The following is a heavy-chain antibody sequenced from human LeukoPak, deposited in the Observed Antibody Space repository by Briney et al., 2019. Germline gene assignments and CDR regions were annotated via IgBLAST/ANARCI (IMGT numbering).Heavy chain of an antibody. CDR1: GYTFTGYY. V-gene: IGHV1-2*02. D-gene: IGHD1-26*01. CDR2: INPNSGGT. Sequence: ASVKVSCKASGYTFTGYYMHWVRQAPGQGLEWMGWINPNSGGTNYAQKFQGRVTMTRDTSISTAYMELSRLRSDDTAVYYCARDRGSGSYYSNLYYYYYYMDVWGKGTTVTVSS. CDR3: ARDRGSGSYYSNLYYYYYYMDV. J-gene: IGHJ6*03.